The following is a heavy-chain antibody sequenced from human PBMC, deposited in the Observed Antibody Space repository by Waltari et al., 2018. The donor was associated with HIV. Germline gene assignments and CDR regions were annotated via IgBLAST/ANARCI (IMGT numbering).Heavy chain of an antibody. J-gene: IGHJ4*02. CDR3: VKDMFGEYDY. CDR1: GFRVSRYW. D-gene: IGHD3-10*02. V-gene: IGHV3-74*01. CDR2: INPDGNTI. Sequence: EVQLVQSGGGLVQPGGSRRLSCAASGFRVSRYWMHCVRQIPGQGLVWVSRINPDGNTINYADSVRGRFTISRDYAKNTLYLQMNSLRDEDTAMYYCVKDMFGEYDYWGQGTLVTVSS.